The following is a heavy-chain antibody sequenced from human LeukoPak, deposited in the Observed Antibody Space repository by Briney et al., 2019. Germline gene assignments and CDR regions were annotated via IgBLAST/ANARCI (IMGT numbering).Heavy chain of an antibody. CDR3: ARDQAVVVPAANLDLGGAYYYYMDV. Sequence: GESLKISCKGSGYSFTSYGISWVRQAPGQGLEWMGWISAYNGNTNYAQKLQGRVTMTTDTSTSTAYMELRSLRSDDTAVYYCARDQAVVVPAANLDLGGAYYYYMDVWGKGTTVTVSS. CDR1: GYSFTSYG. CDR2: ISAYNGNT. V-gene: IGHV1-18*01. J-gene: IGHJ6*03. D-gene: IGHD2-2*01.